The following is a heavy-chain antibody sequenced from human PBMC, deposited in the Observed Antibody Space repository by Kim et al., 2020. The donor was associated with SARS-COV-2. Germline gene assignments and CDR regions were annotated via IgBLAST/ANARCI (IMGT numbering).Heavy chain of an antibody. J-gene: IGHJ4*02. CDR3: ARDRPSSHGPSSGYYYFDY. CDR2: IIPIFGTA. Sequence: SVKVSCKASGGTFSSYAISWVRQAPGQGLEWMGGIIPIFGTANYAQKFQGRVTITADESTSTAYMELSSLRSEDTAVYYCARDRPSSHGPSSGYYYFDYWGQGTLVTVSS. V-gene: IGHV1-69*13. D-gene: IGHD3-22*01. CDR1: GGTFSSYA.